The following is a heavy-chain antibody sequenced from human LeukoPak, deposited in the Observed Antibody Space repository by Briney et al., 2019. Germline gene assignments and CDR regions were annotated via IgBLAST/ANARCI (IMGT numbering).Heavy chain of an antibody. CDR2: IKHDGSER. CDR1: GFTFSDYY. V-gene: IGHV3-7*01. D-gene: IGHD5-12*01. J-gene: IGHJ4*02. CDR3: ARSDGGYMH. Sequence: GGSLRLSCAASGFTFSDYYMSWIRQAPGKGLEWVASIKHDGSERYYVDSVRGRFTISRDNTMNSLYLQMNSLRAEDTAVYYCARSDGGYMHWGQGTLVTVSS.